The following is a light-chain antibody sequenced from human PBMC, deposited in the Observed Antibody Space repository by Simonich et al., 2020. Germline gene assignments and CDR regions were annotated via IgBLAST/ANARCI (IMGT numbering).Light chain of an antibody. CDR2: DVS. J-gene: IGLJ2*01. V-gene: IGLV2-11*01. CDR3: CSYAGSYTLV. CDR1: SSDVGGYNS. Sequence: QSALTQPRSVSGSPGQSVTISCTGTSSDVGGYNSVSWYQQHPGKAPKLMIYDVSKRPSGFPDRFSGSKSGNTAALTISGLQAEDEADYYCCSYAGSYTLVFGGGTKLTVL.